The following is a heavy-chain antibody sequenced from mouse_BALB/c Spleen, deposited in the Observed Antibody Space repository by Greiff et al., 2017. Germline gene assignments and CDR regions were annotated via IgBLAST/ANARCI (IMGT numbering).Heavy chain of an antibody. Sequence: VQLKESGAELVRSGASVKLSCTASGFNIKDYYMHWVKQRPEQGLEWIGWIDPENGDTEYAPKFQGKATMTADTSSNTAYLQLSSLTSEDTAVYYCNAGSSGYEAYWGQGTLVTVSA. CDR2: IDPENGDT. V-gene: IGHV14-4*02. CDR1: GFNIKDYY. J-gene: IGHJ3*01. CDR3: NAGSSGYEAY. D-gene: IGHD3-1*01.